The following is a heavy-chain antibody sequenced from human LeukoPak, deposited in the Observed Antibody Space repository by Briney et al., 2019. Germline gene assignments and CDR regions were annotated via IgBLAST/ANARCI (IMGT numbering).Heavy chain of an antibody. D-gene: IGHD1-7*01. CDR2: IIPIFGTA. J-gene: IGHJ4*02. CDR1: GGTFSSYA. V-gene: IGHV1-69*05. Sequence: SVKVSCKASGGTFSSYAISWVRQAPGQGLEWMGRIIPIFGTANYAQKFQGRVTITTDESTSTAYMELSSLRSEDTAVYYCARRKTSNWNYGDCDYWGQGTLVTVSS. CDR3: ARRKTSNWNYGDCDY.